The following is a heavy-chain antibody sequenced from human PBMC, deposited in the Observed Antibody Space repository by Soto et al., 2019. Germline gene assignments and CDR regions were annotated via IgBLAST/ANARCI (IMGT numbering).Heavy chain of an antibody. CDR3: ARPSMTFGGVIGFDY. D-gene: IGHD3-16*01. Sequence: QVQLVQSGAEVKKPGASVKVSCTASGYTFTSYAMHWVRQAPGQRLEWMGWINAGNGNTKYSQKFQGRVTITRDTSASTAYMELSSLRSEDTAVYYCARPSMTFGGVIGFDYWGQGTLVTVSS. CDR2: INAGNGNT. J-gene: IGHJ4*02. CDR1: GYTFTSYA. V-gene: IGHV1-3*01.